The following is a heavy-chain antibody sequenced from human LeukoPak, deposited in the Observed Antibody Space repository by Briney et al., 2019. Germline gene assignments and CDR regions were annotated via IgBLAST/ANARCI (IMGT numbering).Heavy chain of an antibody. CDR2: IYYSGST. J-gene: IGHJ4*02. D-gene: IGHD6-19*01. CDR1: GGSMTNYY. V-gene: IGHV4-59*01. Sequence: SETLSLTCSVSGGSMTNYYWSWIRQPPGKGLEWIGYIYYSGSTNYNPSLKSRVTISVDTSKNQFSLKLSSVSAADTAVYYCARGGWPVDYWGQATLVTVSS. CDR3: ARGGWPVDY.